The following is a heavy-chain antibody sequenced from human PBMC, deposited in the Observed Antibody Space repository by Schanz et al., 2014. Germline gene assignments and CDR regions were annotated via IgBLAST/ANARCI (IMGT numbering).Heavy chain of an antibody. V-gene: IGHV3-23*01. Sequence: EVKLLESGGTLVRPGGSLRLSCAASGFTFSTYAMAWVRQAPGKGLEWVSIISGSGGNTYYADAVKGRFTISRDNSKNTLYLQMNSLRAEDTAVYYCAKAADWPVTRFDPGGQGTLVTVSS. D-gene: IGHD3-9*01. CDR3: AKAADWPVTRFDP. J-gene: IGHJ5*02. CDR2: ISGSGGNT. CDR1: GFTFSTYA.